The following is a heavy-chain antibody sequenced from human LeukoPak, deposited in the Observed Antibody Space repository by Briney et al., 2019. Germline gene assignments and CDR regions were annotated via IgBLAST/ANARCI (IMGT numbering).Heavy chain of an antibody. CDR2: IYYSGST. Sequence: SGTLSLTCAVSGYSISSGYYWGWIRQPPGKGLEWIGYIYYSGSTNYNPSLKSRVTISVDTSKNQFSLKLSSVTAADTAVYYCARGDGWQQLVRYWGQGTLVTVSS. V-gene: IGHV4-61*01. CDR1: GYSISSGYY. D-gene: IGHD6-13*01. CDR3: ARGDGWQQLVRY. J-gene: IGHJ4*02.